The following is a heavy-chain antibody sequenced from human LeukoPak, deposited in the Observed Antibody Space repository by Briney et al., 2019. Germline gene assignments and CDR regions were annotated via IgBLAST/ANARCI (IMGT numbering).Heavy chain of an antibody. CDR2: INPNSGGT. D-gene: IGHD3-16*01. Sequence: ASVKVSCKASGYTFTGYYMHWVRQAPGQGLEWMGWINPNSGGTNYAQKFQARVTMTRDTSISVAYMELSSLESDDTAVYFCARDLMTTPTWDFDYWGQGTLVTVAS. J-gene: IGHJ4*02. CDR3: ARDLMTTPTWDFDY. V-gene: IGHV1-2*02. CDR1: GYTFTGYY.